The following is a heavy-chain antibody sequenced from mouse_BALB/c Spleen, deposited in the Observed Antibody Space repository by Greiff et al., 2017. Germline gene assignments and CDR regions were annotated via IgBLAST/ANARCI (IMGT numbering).Heavy chain of an antibody. V-gene: IGHV5-17*02. CDR1: GFTFSSFG. CDR2: ISSGSSTI. J-gene: IGHJ3*01. CDR3: ARGRDYYGSSPWFAY. D-gene: IGHD1-1*01. Sequence: EVKLVESGGGLVQPGGSRKLSCAASGFTFSSFGMHWVRQAPEKGLEWVAYISSGSSTIYYADTVKGRFTISRDNPKNTLFLQMTSLRSEDTAMYYCARGRDYYGSSPWFAYWGQGTLVTVSA.